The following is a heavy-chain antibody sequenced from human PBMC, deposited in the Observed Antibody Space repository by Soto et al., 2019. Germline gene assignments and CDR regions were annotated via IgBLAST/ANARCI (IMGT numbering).Heavy chain of an antibody. CDR2: IIPILGIA. CDR1: GGTFSSYT. V-gene: IGHV1-69*02. J-gene: IGHJ4*02. Sequence: SVKVSCKASGGTFSSYTISWVRQAPGQGLEWMGRIIPILGIASYAQKFQGRVTMTRDTSTSTVYMELSSLRSEDTAVYYCFTYYYGSGSYYPNDYWGQGTLVTVSS. CDR3: FTYYYGSGSYYPNDY. D-gene: IGHD3-10*01.